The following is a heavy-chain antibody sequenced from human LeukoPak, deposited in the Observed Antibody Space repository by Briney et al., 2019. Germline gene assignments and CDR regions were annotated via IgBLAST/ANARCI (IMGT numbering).Heavy chain of an antibody. D-gene: IGHD5-24*01. CDR3: ERVGHNGWFDH. CDR2: ISWNSGSI. J-gene: IGHJ5*02. Sequence: GGSLRLSCAASGFTFDDYAMHWVRQAPGKGLEWVSGISWNSGSIVYADSVKGRFTISRDNAKNSLYLQMNSLGAEDTALYYCERVGHNGWFDHWGQGTLVTVSS. CDR1: GFTFDDYA. V-gene: IGHV3-9*01.